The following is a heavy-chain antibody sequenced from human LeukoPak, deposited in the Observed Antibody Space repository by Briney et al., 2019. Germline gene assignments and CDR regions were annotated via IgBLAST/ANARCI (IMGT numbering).Heavy chain of an antibody. CDR2: IRYDGSNK. J-gene: IGHJ6*03. CDR3: AKNNGSSVRQSSHYYYYMDV. D-gene: IGHD5-12*01. CDR1: GFTFSTYG. Sequence: GGSLRLSCAASGFTFSTYGMHWVRQAPGKGLEWVAFIRYDGSNKYYADSVKGRFTISRDNSKKTLYLQMNSLRARDTALYYCAKNNGSSVRQSSHYYYYMDVWGKGTTVTVSS. V-gene: IGHV3-30*02.